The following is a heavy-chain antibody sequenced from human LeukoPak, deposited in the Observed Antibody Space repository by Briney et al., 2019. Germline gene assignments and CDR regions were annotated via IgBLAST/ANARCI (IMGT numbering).Heavy chain of an antibody. D-gene: IGHD3-3*01. CDR2: ISSSSSYI. J-gene: IGHJ6*03. CDR1: GFTFSSYS. CDR3: ARDPRRRYDFWSGYYGIYYYYYMDV. V-gene: IGHV3-21*01. Sequence: GGSLRLSCAASGFTFSSYSMNWVRQAPGKGLEWVSSISSSSSYIYYADSVKGRFTISRDNAKNSLYLQMNSLRAEDTAVYYCARDPRRRYDFWSGYYGIYYYYYMDVWGKGTTVTVSS.